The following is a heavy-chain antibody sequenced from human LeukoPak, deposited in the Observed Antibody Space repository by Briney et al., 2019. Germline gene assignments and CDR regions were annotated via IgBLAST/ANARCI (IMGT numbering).Heavy chain of an antibody. Sequence: PGGSLRLSCAASGFTFSNYVMHWVRQAPGKGLEWLSYISGNGGVIQYADSVKGRFTISRDNAKNLLYLQMDSLRVEDTAIYYCARDPRTIRIWGQGTLVTVSS. CDR1: GFTFSNYV. CDR3: ARDPRTIRI. V-gene: IGHV3-48*04. J-gene: IGHJ4*02. D-gene: IGHD1-7*01. CDR2: ISGNGGVI.